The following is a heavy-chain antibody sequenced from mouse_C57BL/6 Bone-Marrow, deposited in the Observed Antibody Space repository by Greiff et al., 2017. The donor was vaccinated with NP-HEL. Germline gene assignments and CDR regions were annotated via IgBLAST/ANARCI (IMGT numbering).Heavy chain of an antibody. V-gene: IGHV1-52*01. CDR1: GYTFTSYW. CDR3: AQYFDV. J-gene: IGHJ1*03. CDR2: IDPSDSET. Sequence: QVHVKQPGAELVRPGSSVKLSCKASGYTFTSYWMHWVKQRPIQGLEWIGNIDPSDSETHYNQKFKDKAKLTVDKSSSTAYMQLSSLTSEDSAVYYCAQYFDVWGTGTTVTVSS.